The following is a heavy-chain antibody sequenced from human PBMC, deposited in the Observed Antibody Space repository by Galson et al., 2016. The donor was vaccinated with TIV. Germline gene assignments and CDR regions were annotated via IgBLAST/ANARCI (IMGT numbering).Heavy chain of an antibody. CDR2: IDWDDDQ. V-gene: IGHV2-70*04. CDR3: ARSTARGACIDY. CDR1: GFSLNTRGMR. Sequence: PALVKPPQTLTLTCTFSGFSLNTRGMRVSWIRQPPGKALEWLARIDWDDDQFYSTSLKSRLTISKDTSKNQVVLRMMNLDPEDTATYFCARSTARGACIDYWGQGTLVTVSS. J-gene: IGHJ4*02. D-gene: IGHD3-10*01.